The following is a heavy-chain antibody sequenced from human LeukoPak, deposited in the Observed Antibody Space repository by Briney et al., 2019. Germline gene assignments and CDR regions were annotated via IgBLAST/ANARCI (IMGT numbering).Heavy chain of an antibody. J-gene: IGHJ6*03. Sequence: PGGSLRLSCAASGFIFSSYGMHWVRQAPGKGLEWVAVISYDGSNKYYADSVKGRFTISRDNSKNTLYLQMNSLRAEDTAVYYCAKGRGWEASYYYYYMDVWGKGTTVTISS. CDR1: GFIFSSYG. V-gene: IGHV3-30*18. CDR2: ISYDGSNK. CDR3: AKGRGWEASYYYYYMDV. D-gene: IGHD1-26*01.